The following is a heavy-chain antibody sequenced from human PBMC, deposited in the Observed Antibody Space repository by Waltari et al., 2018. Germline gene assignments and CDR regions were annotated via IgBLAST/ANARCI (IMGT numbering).Heavy chain of an antibody. CDR2: IIPDSGGT. J-gene: IGHJ4*02. CDR3: VCRIAETYFDY. V-gene: IGHV1-2*02. D-gene: IGHD6-13*01. Sequence: QVQLVQSGAEVKKPGASVKVSCKASGYPFTDYYIQWVRQAPGHGLEWMGWIIPDSGGTNYAQKFQGRVTMTRDTSISTAYMELSRLRSDDTAVYYCVCRIAETYFDYWSQGTLVTVSS. CDR1: GYPFTDYY.